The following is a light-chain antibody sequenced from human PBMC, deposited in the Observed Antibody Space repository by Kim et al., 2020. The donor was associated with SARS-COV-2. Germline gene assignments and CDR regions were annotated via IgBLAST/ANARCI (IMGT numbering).Light chain of an antibody. Sequence: GQTVTISCSGGRSNVGRNYVYWFQYLPGTAPKLLIERNDQRPSGVPARFSGSKSGTSASLAITGLQPEDDADYYCEAWDDSLNGPVFGGGTQLTVL. CDR3: EAWDDSLNGPV. CDR1: RSNVGRNY. V-gene: IGLV1-44*01. J-gene: IGLJ3*02. CDR2: RND.